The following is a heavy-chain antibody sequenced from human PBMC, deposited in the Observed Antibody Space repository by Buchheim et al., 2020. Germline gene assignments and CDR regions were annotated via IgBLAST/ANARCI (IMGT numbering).Heavy chain of an antibody. J-gene: IGHJ6*02. V-gene: IGHV3-30*18. D-gene: IGHD2-2*02. Sequence: QVRLVESGGGVVQPGRSLRLSCAASGFTFSSYGMHWVRQAPGKGLEWVAVISYDGSNKYYADSVKGRFTISRDNSKNTLYLQMNSLRAEDTAVYYCAKDQDRVIVVVPAAILNGVGYGMDVWGQGTT. CDR1: GFTFSSYG. CDR2: ISYDGSNK. CDR3: AKDQDRVIVVVPAAILNGVGYGMDV.